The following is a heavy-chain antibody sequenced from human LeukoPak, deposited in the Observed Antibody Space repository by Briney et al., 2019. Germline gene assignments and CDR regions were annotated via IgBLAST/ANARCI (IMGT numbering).Heavy chain of an antibody. Sequence: ESGPTLVNPTQTLTLTCTFSGFSLSTSGVGVGWIRQPPGKALEWLALIYWDDDKRYSPSLKSRLTITKDTSENQVVLTMTNMDPVDTATYCCARPVVVVAAPTYYFDYWGQGTLVTVSS. D-gene: IGHD2-15*01. CDR2: IYWDDDK. V-gene: IGHV2-5*02. CDR3: ARPVVVVAAPTYYFDY. CDR1: GFSLSTSGVG. J-gene: IGHJ4*02.